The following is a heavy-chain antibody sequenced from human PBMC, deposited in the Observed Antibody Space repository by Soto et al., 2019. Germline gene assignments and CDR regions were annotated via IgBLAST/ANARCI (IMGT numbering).Heavy chain of an antibody. CDR2: IYYSGST. CDR3: ARGGAAARLDI. V-gene: IGHV4-31*11. Sequence: TLSLTCAVSGGSISSGGYYWSCIRQHPGKGLEWIGYIYYSGSTYYNPSLKSRVTISVDTSKNQFSLKLSSVTAADTAVYYCARGGAAARLDIWGQGTMVTVSS. J-gene: IGHJ3*02. CDR1: GGSISSGGYY. D-gene: IGHD6-13*01.